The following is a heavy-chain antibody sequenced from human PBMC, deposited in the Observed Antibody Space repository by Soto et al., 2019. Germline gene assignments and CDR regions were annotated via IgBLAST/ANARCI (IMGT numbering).Heavy chain of an antibody. J-gene: IGHJ5*02. V-gene: IGHV2-5*01. D-gene: IGHD6-13*01. CDR3: LHSSNTAGNSWLPCS. Sequence: QITLMESGPPLVKPTQTLTLTCTFSGFSLTTSQIGVAWIRQPPGKALEWLALIYWNDDKRYSPSLKSRLSMTKDTSTNQVILTMTNMDPLDTATYYCLHSSNTAGNSWLPCSWGQGSLITVSS. CDR1: GFSLTTSQIG. CDR2: IYWNDDK.